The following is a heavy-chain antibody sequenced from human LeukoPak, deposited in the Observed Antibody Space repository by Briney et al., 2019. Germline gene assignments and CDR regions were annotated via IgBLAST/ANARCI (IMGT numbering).Heavy chain of an antibody. CDR1: GFTFDDYA. D-gene: IGHD6-13*01. CDR2: ISWNSGSI. J-gene: IGHJ5*02. V-gene: IGHV3-9*01. CDR3: AKDGYSSSWYEGWFDP. Sequence: PGGSLRLSCAASGFTFDDYAMHWVRQAPGKGLEWVSGISWNSGSIGYADSVKGRFTISRDNAKNSLYLQMNSLRAEDTALYYCAKDGYSSSWYEGWFDPWGQGTLVTVSS.